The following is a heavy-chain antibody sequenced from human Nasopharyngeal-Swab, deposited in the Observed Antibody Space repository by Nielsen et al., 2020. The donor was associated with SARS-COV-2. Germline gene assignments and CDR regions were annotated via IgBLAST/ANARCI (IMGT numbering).Heavy chain of an antibody. D-gene: IGHD1-26*01. CDR1: GFTFSSYA. J-gene: IGHJ4*02. Sequence: GESLKISCAASGFTFSSYAMHWVRQAPGKGLEWVAVLSYDGSNKYYADSVKGRFTISRDNSKNTLYLQMNSLRAEDTAVYYCARDESGSSSFDYWGQGTLVTVSS. CDR3: ARDESGSSSFDY. V-gene: IGHV3-30-3*01. CDR2: LSYDGSNK.